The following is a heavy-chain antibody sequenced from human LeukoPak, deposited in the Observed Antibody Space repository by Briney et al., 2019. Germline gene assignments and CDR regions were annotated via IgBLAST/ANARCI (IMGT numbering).Heavy chain of an antibody. Sequence: GGSLRLSCAASGFTFSIYAMSWVRQAPGKGLEWVSALSANGGATYYANSVKGRFTISRDNSKNTLYLQMNRLRVEDTAVYYCARTQWLVQGLHFDYWGQGTLVTVSS. CDR3: ARTQWLVQGLHFDY. CDR2: LSANGGAT. D-gene: IGHD6-19*01. J-gene: IGHJ4*02. CDR1: GFTFSIYA. V-gene: IGHV3-23*01.